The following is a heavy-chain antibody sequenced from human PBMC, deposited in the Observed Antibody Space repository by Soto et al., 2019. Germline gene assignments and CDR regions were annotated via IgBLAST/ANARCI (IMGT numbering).Heavy chain of an antibody. CDR3: ARDALLELSTFVY. D-gene: IGHD1-7*01. Sequence: GGSLRLSCAASGFTFSSYSMNWVRQAPGKGLEWVSYISSSSSTIYYADSVKGRFTISRDNAKNSLYLQMNSLRAEDTAVYYCARDALLELSTFVYWGQGTLVTVSS. V-gene: IGHV3-48*01. CDR1: GFTFSSYS. CDR2: ISSSSSTI. J-gene: IGHJ4*02.